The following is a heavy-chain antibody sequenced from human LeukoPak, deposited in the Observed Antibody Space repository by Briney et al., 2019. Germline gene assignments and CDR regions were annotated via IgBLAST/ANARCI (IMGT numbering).Heavy chain of an antibody. CDR3: AKSSSSYGDYESY. CDR2: IWYDGSNK. CDR1: GFPLRSYA. V-gene: IGHV3-33*08. Sequence: GSLRLSCAASGFPLRSYAMSWVRQAPGKGLGWVAVIWYDGSNKYYADSVKGRFTISRDNSKNTLYLQMNSLRAEDTAVYYCAKSSSSYGDYESYWGQGTLVTVSS. J-gene: IGHJ4*02. D-gene: IGHD4-17*01.